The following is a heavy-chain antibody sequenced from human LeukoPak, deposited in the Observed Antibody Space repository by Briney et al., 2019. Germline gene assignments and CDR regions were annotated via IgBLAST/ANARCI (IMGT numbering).Heavy chain of an antibody. CDR3: AKDESFDI. V-gene: IGHV3-30*18. J-gene: IGHJ3*02. CDR1: GFTFSSYG. Sequence: GGSLRLSCAASGFTFSSYGMHWVRQAPGKGLEWVAVISYDGSNKYYADSVKGRFTISSDNSKNTLYLQVNSLRAEDTAVYYCAKDESFDIWGQGTMVTVSS. CDR2: ISYDGSNK.